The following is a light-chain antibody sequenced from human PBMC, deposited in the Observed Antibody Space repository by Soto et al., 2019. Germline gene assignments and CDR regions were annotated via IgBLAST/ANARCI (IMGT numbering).Light chain of an antibody. J-gene: IGKJ1*01. CDR3: QQHSHWPPWT. CDR2: GAS. Sequence: EVVLTQSPATLSLSPGERATLSCTASENVRTFVDWYQQKPGQAPRLLIYGASNRATGIPARFSGSGFGTAFTLTISNLEPEDFAVYYCQQHSHWPPWTFGQGTRVEIQ. CDR1: ENVRTF. V-gene: IGKV3-11*01.